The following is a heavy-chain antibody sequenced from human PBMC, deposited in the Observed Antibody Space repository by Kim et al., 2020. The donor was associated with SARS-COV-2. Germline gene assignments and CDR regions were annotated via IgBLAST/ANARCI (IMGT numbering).Heavy chain of an antibody. CDR2: IYHSGST. CDR3: ARDRSYYDSSGYYRPVAFDI. V-gene: IGHV4-4*02. J-gene: IGHJ3*02. D-gene: IGHD3-22*01. CDR1: GGSISSSNW. Sequence: SETLSLTCAVSGGSISSSNWWSWVRQPPGKGLEWIGEIYHSGSTNYNPSLKSRVTISVDKSKNQFSLKLSSVTAADTAVYYCARDRSYYDSSGYYRPVAFDIWGQGTMVTVSS.